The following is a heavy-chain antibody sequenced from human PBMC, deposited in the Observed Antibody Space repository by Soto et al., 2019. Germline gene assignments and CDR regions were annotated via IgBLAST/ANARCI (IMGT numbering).Heavy chain of an antibody. CDR2: IKQDGSEK. J-gene: IGHJ6*02. CDR1: GFTFSSYW. V-gene: IGHV3-7*05. D-gene: IGHD1-26*01. CDR3: ATSPSTELDYYYGMDV. Sequence: PGGSLRLSCAASGFTFSSYWMSWVRQAPGKGLEWVANIKQDGSEKYYVDSVKGRFTISRDNAKNSLYLQMNSLRAEDTAVYYCATSPSTELDYYYGMDVWGQGTTVTVSS.